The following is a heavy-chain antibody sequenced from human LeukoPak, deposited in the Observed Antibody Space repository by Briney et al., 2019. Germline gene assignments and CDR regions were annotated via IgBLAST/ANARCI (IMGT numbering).Heavy chain of an antibody. J-gene: IGHJ5*02. CDR1: GGSFSGYY. D-gene: IGHD6-6*01. V-gene: IGHV4-34*01. CDR2: INHSGST. Sequence: SETLSLTCAVYGGSFSGYYWSWIRQPPGKGLEWIGEINHSGSTNYNPSLKSRVTISVDTSKNQFSLKLSSVTAADTAVYYCARGLRITYSSSSNWFDPWGQGTPVTASS. CDR3: ARGLRITYSSSSNWFDP.